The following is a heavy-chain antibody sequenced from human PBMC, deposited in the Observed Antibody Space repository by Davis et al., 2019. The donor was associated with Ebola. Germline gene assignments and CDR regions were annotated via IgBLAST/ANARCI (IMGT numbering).Heavy chain of an antibody. CDR3: ARDTDPITTVWFGELTTTNGMDV. CDR2: ISSSGSTI. V-gene: IGHV3-11*01. Sequence: GESLKISCAASGFTFSDYYMSWIRQAPGKGLEWVSYISSSGSTIYYADSVKGRFTISRDNAKNSLYLQMNSLRAEDTAVYYCARDTDPITTVWFGELTTTNGMDVWGQGTTVTVSS. CDR1: GFTFSDYY. D-gene: IGHD3-10*01. J-gene: IGHJ6*02.